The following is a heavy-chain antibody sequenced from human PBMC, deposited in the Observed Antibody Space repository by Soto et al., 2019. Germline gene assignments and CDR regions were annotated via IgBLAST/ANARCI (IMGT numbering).Heavy chain of an antibody. D-gene: IGHD5-18*01. CDR3: AARGAGIQLFFDY. V-gene: IGHV4-30-2*01. CDR1: GASISSGGYS. Sequence: SETLSLTCAVSGASISSGGYSWTWIRQPPGKGLEWIGYIYHSGSTYYNPSLKSRVTISVDRSKNQFSLKLSSVTAADTAVYYCAARGAGIQLFFDYWGQGTLVTVSS. J-gene: IGHJ4*02. CDR2: IYHSGST.